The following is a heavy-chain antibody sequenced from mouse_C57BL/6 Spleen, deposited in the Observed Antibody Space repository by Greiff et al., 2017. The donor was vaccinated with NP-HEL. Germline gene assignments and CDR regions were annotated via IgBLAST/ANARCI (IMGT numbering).Heavy chain of an antibody. Sequence: EVHLVESEGGLVQPGSSMKLSCTASGFTFSDYYMAWVRQVPEKGLEWVANINYDGSSTYYLDSLKSRFIISRDNAKNILYLQMSSLKSEDTATYYCARDLDGYYLDYWGQGTTLTVSS. V-gene: IGHV5-16*01. CDR3: ARDLDGYYLDY. J-gene: IGHJ2*01. CDR2: INYDGSST. CDR1: GFTFSDYY. D-gene: IGHD2-3*01.